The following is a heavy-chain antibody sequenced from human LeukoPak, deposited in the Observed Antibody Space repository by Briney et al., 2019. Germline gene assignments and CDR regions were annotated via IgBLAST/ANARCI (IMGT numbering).Heavy chain of an antibody. J-gene: IGHJ4*02. CDR3: ARDPWVYYFDY. D-gene: IGHD1-26*01. V-gene: IGHV3-15*04. CDR2: IESKTDGGTT. Sequence: GGSLRLSCAASGFSFSDAWMSWVRQIPGKGLEWVGRIESKTDGGTTDYAAPVKGRFTISRDNSKNTLYLQMNSLRAEDTAVYYCARDPWVYYFDYWGQGTLVAVSS. CDR1: GFSFSDAW.